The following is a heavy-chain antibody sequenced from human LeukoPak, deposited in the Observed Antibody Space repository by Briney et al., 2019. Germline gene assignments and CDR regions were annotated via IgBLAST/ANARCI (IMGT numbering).Heavy chain of an antibody. D-gene: IGHD1-26*01. J-gene: IGHJ4*02. Sequence: PSETLSLTCTVSGGTISSGGYYWSWIRQPPGKGLEWIGYIYHSGSTYYNPSLKSRVTISVDRSKNQFSLKLSSVTAADTAVYYCARDRGGSYYVYYWGQGTLVTVSS. CDR3: ARDRGGSYYVYY. CDR1: GGTISSGGYY. V-gene: IGHV4-30-2*01. CDR2: IYHSGST.